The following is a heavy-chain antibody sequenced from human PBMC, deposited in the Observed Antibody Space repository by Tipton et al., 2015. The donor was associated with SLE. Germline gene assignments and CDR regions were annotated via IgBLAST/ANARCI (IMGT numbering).Heavy chain of an antibody. J-gene: IGHJ5*02. Sequence: TLSLTCAVYGGSFSGYYWSWIRQPPGKGLEWIGSIYYSGSTNYNPSLKSRVTISVDTSKNQFSLKLSSVTAADTAVYYCARDSSGWYGHWGQGTRVTVSS. D-gene: IGHD6-19*01. CDR1: GGSFSGYY. CDR2: IYYSGST. CDR3: ARDSSGWYGH. V-gene: IGHV4-34*01.